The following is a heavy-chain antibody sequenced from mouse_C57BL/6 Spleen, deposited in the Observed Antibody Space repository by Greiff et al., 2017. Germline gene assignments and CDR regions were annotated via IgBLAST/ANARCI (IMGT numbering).Heavy chain of an antibody. D-gene: IGHD1-1*01. CDR1: GYTFTSYW. CDR2: IYPGSGST. V-gene: IGHV1-55*01. CDR3: AKGGNYYGSSYTFDY. J-gene: IGHJ2*01. Sequence: QLQQPGAELVKPGASVKMSCKASGYTFTSYWITWVKQRPGQGLEWIGDIYPGSGSTNYNEKFKSKATLTVDTSSSTAYMQLSSLTSEDSAVYYCAKGGNYYGSSYTFDYWGQGTTLTVSS.